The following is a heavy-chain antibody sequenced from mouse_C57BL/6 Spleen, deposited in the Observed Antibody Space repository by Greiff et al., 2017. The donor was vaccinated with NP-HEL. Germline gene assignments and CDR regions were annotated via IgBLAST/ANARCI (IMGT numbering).Heavy chain of an antibody. V-gene: IGHV1-81*01. D-gene: IGHD1-1*01. Sequence: QVQLQQSGAELARPGASVKLSCKASGYTFTSYGISWVKQRTGQGLEWIGEIYPRSGNTYYNEKFKGKATLTADKSSSTAYMELRSLTSEDSAVYFCARFPGVGSSPSFYAMDYWGQGTSVTVSS. CDR2: IYPRSGNT. J-gene: IGHJ4*01. CDR3: ARFPGVGSSPSFYAMDY. CDR1: GYTFTSYG.